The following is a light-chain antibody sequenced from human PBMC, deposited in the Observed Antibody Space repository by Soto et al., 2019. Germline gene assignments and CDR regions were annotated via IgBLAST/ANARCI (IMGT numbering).Light chain of an antibody. CDR2: DAS. V-gene: IGKV1-5*01. CDR3: QHYKSFPST. Sequence: DIQMTQTPSTLSASVGDRVTITCRATECIGYFLAWYQQAPGKAPQLLISDASKLQSGVPSRFSGSGAGTEFTLTITSLQADDFATYYCQHYKSFPSTFGPGTKLDI. CDR1: ECIGYF. J-gene: IGKJ2*01.